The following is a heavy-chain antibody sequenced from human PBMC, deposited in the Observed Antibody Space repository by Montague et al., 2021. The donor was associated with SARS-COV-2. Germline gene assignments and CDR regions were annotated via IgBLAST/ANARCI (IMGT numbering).Heavy chain of an antibody. CDR1: GGSISSYC. CDR2: VYTSGGT. D-gene: IGHD3-22*01. Sequence: SETLSLTCTVSGGSISSYCWNWSRQSSGKGLEWIGRVYTSGGTNYDPSLKRRVTMSLDTSKNQCSLKLSAVTAADTAVYYCARGALFYDSSGYYSDAFDIWGQGTMVTVSS. J-gene: IGHJ3*02. CDR3: ARGALFYDSSGYYSDAFDI. V-gene: IGHV4-4*07.